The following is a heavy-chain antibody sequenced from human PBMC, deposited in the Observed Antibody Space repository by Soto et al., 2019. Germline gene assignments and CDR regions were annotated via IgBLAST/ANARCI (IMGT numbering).Heavy chain of an antibody. D-gene: IGHD3-22*01. V-gene: IGHV3-21*01. CDR2: ISSSSSYI. CDR3: ARVYGGGYSPGLGY. J-gene: IGHJ4*02. Sequence: PGGSLRLSCAASGFTFSSYSMNWVRQAPGKGLEWVSSISSSSSYIYYADSVKGRFTIPRDNAKNSLYLQMNSLRAEDTAVYYCARVYGGGYSPGLGYWGQGTLVTVSS. CDR1: GFTFSSYS.